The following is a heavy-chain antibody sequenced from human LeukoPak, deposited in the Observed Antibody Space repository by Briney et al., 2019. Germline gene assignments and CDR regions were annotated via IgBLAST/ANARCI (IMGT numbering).Heavy chain of an antibody. D-gene: IGHD5-24*01. CDR1: GGSISSGGYY. V-gene: IGHV4-31*03. CDR3: ARGMAEMATISSYFDY. J-gene: IGHJ4*02. CDR2: IYYSGST. Sequence: PSETLSLTCTVSGGSISSGGYYWSWIRQHPGKGLEWIGYIYYSGSTYYNPSLKSRVTISVDTSKNQFSLKLSSVTAADTAVYYCARGMAEMATISSYFDYWGQGTLVTVSS.